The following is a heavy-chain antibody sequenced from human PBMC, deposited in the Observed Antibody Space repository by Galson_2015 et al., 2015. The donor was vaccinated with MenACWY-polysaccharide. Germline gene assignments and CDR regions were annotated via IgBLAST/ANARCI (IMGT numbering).Heavy chain of an antibody. CDR3: AKDGAAALSWYFDL. CDR1: GFTFDDYA. CDR2: ISWNSGSI. D-gene: IGHD2-2*01. J-gene: IGHJ2*01. V-gene: IGHV3-9*01. Sequence: SLRLSCAASGFTFDDYAMHWVRQALGKGLEWVSGISWNSGSIGYADSVKGRFTISRDNAKNSLYLQMNSLRAEDTALYYCAKDGAAALSWYFDLWGRGTLVTVSS.